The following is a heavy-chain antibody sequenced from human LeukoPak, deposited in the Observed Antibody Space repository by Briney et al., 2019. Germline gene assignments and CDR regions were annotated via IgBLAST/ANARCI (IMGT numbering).Heavy chain of an antibody. D-gene: IGHD3-10*01. CDR1: GFTFGDYA. CDR2: IRSKAYGGTT. J-gene: IGHJ3*02. CDR3: TRDRDYGSGSYGAFDI. Sequence: GGSLRLSCTASGFTFGDYAMSWVRQAPGKGLEWVGFIRSKAYGGTTEYAASVKGRFTISRDDSKSIAYLQMNSLKTEDTAVYYCTRDRDYGSGSYGAFDIWGQGTMVTVSS. V-gene: IGHV3-49*04.